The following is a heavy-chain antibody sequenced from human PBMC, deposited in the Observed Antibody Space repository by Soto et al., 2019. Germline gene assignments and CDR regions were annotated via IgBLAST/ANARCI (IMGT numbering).Heavy chain of an antibody. CDR2: ISGSDDST. D-gene: IGHD6-6*01. CDR3: AKRSSSSTFDY. CDR1: GFTFNSYA. Sequence: PGGSLRLSCAASGFTFNSYAMSWVRQAPGKGLEWVSVISGSDDSTYYADSVKGRFTISRDNSKNTLYLQMNSLRAEDTAVYYCAKRSSSSTFDYWGQGTLVTVAS. J-gene: IGHJ4*02. V-gene: IGHV3-23*01.